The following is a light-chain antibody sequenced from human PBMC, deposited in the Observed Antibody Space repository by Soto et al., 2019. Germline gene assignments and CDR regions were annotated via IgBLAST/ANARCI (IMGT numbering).Light chain of an antibody. V-gene: IGKV3-20*01. Sequence: EIVLTQSPGTLSLSPGERATLSCRASQSVSSSYLAWYQQKPGQAPRLLIYGASSRATGIPDRFSGSGSGTVFTFTISRLEPEDFAVYYCQQYGSSPRTFGQGTKVDI. CDR2: GAS. J-gene: IGKJ1*01. CDR1: QSVSSSY. CDR3: QQYGSSPRT.